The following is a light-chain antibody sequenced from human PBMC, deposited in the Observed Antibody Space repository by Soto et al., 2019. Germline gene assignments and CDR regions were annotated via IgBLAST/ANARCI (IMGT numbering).Light chain of an antibody. CDR1: SSDVVLYDF. V-gene: IGLV2-14*01. J-gene: IGLJ1*01. Sequence: QSVLTQPASVSGSPGQSITISCTGASSDVVLYDFVSWYQQHPGKAPKLLIYEVSDRPSGISDRFSGSKSDNTASLTISGLQADDEADYYCTSYTSSNTLLYVFGTGTKATVL. CDR2: EVS. CDR3: TSYTSSNTLLYV.